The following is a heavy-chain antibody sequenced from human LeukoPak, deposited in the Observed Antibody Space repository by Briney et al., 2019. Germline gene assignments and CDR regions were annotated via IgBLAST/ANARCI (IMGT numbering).Heavy chain of an antibody. V-gene: IGHV3-21*01. CDR2: MSRGSRYI. CDR1: GFTFRRYS. J-gene: IGHJ4*02. D-gene: IGHD3-3*01. Sequence: GASLRNSCAASGFTFRRYSMTWIRQTPGKGLEWISSMSRGSRYIYYADSVRGRFTISRDNAKNSLSLLMNSLRAEDTAVYYCARDRPTGASRLFVVQWGQGTLVTVSS. CDR3: ARDRPTGASRLFVVQ.